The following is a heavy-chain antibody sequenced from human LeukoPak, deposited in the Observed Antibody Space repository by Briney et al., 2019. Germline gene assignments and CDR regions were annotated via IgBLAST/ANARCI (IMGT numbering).Heavy chain of an antibody. CDR3: ARVLYRLAETYIVY. CDR1: GGTFSSYA. J-gene: IGHJ4*02. D-gene: IGHD3-16*01. CDR2: IIPIFGTA. V-gene: IGHV1-69*06. Sequence: EASVKVSCKASGGTFSSYAISWVRQAPGQGLEWMGGIIPIFGTANYAQKFQGRGTITADKSTSTAYMELNRLRSADTAVYYCARVLYRLAETYIVYWGQGTLVTVSS.